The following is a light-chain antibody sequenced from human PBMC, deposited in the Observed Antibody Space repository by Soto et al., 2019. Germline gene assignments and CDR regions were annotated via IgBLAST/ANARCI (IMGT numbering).Light chain of an antibody. CDR1: ESISTW. CDR2: KAS. V-gene: IGKV1-5*03. Sequence: DIQMTQSPSTLSASVGDRVTITCRASESISTWLAWYQQKPGKAPKLLIYKASSLESGVTSRFSGSGSGTEFTLAISSVQPDDCATYYCQQYNSYRAFGQGTKVEIK. J-gene: IGKJ1*01. CDR3: QQYNSYRA.